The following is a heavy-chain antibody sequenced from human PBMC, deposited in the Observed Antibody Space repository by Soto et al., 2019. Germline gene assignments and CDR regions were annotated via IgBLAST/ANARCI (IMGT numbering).Heavy chain of an antibody. V-gene: IGHV3-23*01. D-gene: IGHD6-6*01. CDR2: ISGSGGST. CDR3: ARDQLVSPNYYYYYGMDV. J-gene: IGHJ6*02. CDR1: GFTFSSYA. Sequence: GGSLRLSCAASGFTFSSYAMSWVRQAPGKGLEWVSAISGSGGSTYYADSVKGRFTISRHNSKNTLYLQMNSLRAEDTAVYYCARDQLVSPNYYYYYGMDVWGQGTTVTVSS.